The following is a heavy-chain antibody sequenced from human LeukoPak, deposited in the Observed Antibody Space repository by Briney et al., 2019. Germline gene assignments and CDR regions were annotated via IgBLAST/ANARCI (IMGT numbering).Heavy chain of an antibody. CDR3: ARDYYYDSRQFDY. Sequence: PGGSLRLSCAASGFTFSSYWMHWVRPAPGKGLVWVSRINSDGSSTSYADSVKGRFTISRDNAKNTLYLQMNSLRAEDTAVYYCARDYYYDSRQFDYWGQGALVTVSS. V-gene: IGHV3-74*01. CDR2: INSDGSST. D-gene: IGHD3-22*01. CDR1: GFTFSSYW. J-gene: IGHJ4*02.